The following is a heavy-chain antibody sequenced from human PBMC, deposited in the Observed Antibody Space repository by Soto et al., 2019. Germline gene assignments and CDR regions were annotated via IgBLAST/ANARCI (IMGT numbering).Heavy chain of an antibody. V-gene: IGHV1-18*01. D-gene: IGHD5-18*01. Sequence: QVQLVQSGAEVKKPGASVKVSCKTSGYTFTTYGISWVRQAPGQGLEWMGWISGYNGNTNYAQKFQGRVTMTTDTSTSTAYMELRRLRSADTAVYYCAKGYSYGYGDYWGLGALITVSS. CDR3: AKGYSYGYGDY. J-gene: IGHJ4*02. CDR1: GYTFTTYG. CDR2: ISGYNGNT.